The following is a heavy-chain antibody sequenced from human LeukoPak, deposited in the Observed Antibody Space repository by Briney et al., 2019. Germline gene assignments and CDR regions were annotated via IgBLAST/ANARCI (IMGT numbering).Heavy chain of an antibody. V-gene: IGHV3-66*02. D-gene: IGHD6-13*01. CDR3: ARGFGKAAANVFGGYTMDV. J-gene: IGHJ6*02. CDR1: GFTVDSNY. CDR2: IYTGGST. Sequence: GGSLRPSCAASGFTVDSNYMSWVRQAPGKGLEWVSLIYTGGSTYYADSVRDRFTISRDNSKNTLYLQMNSLRPEDTAVYYCARGFGKAAANVFGGYTMDVWGQGTTVTVSS.